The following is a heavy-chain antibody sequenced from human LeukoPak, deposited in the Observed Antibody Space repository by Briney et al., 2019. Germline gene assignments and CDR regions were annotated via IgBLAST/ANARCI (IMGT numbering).Heavy chain of an antibody. D-gene: IGHD6-13*01. CDR3: ARVTGYRIEDYFDY. J-gene: IGHJ4*02. Sequence: SQTLSLTCTVSGGSISSGSYYWSWIRQPAGKGLEWIGRIYTSGSTNYNPSLKSRVTISEDTSKNEFSLKLRSVTAADTAVYYCARVTGYRIEDYFDYWGQGTLVTVSS. CDR1: GGSISSGSYY. CDR2: IYTSGST. V-gene: IGHV4-61*02.